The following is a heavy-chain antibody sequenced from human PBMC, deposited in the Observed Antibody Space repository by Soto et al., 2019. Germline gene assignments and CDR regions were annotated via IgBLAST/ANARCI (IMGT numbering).Heavy chain of an antibody. J-gene: IGHJ4*02. CDR2: ISSSSSYI. D-gene: IGHD3-10*01. V-gene: IGHV3-21*01. CDR3: ARDRGAPSYGYYFDY. Sequence: EVQLVESGGGLVEPGGSLRLSCAASGFTFSSYSMNWVRQAPGKGLEWVSSISSSSSYIYYADSMKGRFTISRDNAKNSLYLQMNSLRAEDTAVYYCARDRGAPSYGYYFDYWGQGTLVTVSS. CDR1: GFTFSSYS.